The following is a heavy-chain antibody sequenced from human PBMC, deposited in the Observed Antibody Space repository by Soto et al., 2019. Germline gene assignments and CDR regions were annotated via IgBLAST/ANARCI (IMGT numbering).Heavy chain of an antibody. Sequence: PSETLSLTCAVSGGSISSSNWWSWVRQPPGKGLEWIGEIYHSGSTNYNPSLKGRVTISVDKSKNQFSLKLSSVTAADTAVYYCARDLSYGSGSYFRWGRTNWSDPSGPAPLVTVSS. CDR2: IYHSGST. J-gene: IGHJ5*02. CDR1: GGSISSSNW. CDR3: ARDLSYGSGSYFRWGRTNWSDP. D-gene: IGHD3-10*01. V-gene: IGHV4-4*02.